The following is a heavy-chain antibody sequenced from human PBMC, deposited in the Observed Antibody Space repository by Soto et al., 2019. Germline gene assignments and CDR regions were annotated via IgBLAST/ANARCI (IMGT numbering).Heavy chain of an antibody. Sequence: GGSLRLSCAASGFTFSSYAMHWVRQAPGKGLEWVAVISYDGSNKYYADSVKGRFTISRDNSKTTLYLQMNSLRAEDTAVYYCARDRSVVVAAPVYYYYGMDVWGQGTTVTVSS. J-gene: IGHJ6*02. CDR2: ISYDGSNK. V-gene: IGHV3-30-3*01. CDR3: ARDRSVVVAAPVYYYYGMDV. D-gene: IGHD2-15*01. CDR1: GFTFSSYA.